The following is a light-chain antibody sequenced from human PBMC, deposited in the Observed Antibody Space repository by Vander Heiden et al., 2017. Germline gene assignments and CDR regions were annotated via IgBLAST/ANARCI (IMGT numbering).Light chain of an antibody. Sequence: DIQMTQSPSSLSASVGDRVTITCRASQGISKYLAWYQQKPGKVPKLLIYAASTLQSGVPSRFSGSGSGTDFTLTISSLQPEDVATYYCQKYNSAFFTFGPGTKVDIK. CDR1: QGISKY. J-gene: IGKJ3*01. V-gene: IGKV1-27*01. CDR2: AAS. CDR3: QKYNSAFFT.